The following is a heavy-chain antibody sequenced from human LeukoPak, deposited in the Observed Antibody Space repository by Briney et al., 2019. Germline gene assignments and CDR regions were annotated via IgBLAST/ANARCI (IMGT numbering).Heavy chain of an antibody. CDR3: AKGGAGTTSLLRIDY. D-gene: IGHD2-2*01. J-gene: IGHJ4*02. Sequence: GGSLRLSCAASGFSFTSSAMGWVRQAPGKGLEWVSVIGDDGATTHYADSVRGRFTISRDNSKNTLSLQMNSLRAEDTAIYYCAKGGAGTTSLLRIDYWGQGTLVTVSS. V-gene: IGHV3-23*01. CDR1: GFSFTSSA. CDR2: IGDDGATT.